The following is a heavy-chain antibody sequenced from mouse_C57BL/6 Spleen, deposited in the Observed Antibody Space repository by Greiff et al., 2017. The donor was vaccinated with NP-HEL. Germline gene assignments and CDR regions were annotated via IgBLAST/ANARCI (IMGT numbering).Heavy chain of an antibody. J-gene: IGHJ4*01. CDR1: GYTFTSYW. V-gene: IGHV1-7*01. CDR2: INPSSGYT. D-gene: IGHD1-1*01. CDR3: GRDGSSYDYAMDY. Sequence: VKLMESGAELAKPGASVKLSCKASGYTFTSYWMHWVKQRPGQGLEWIGYINPSSGYTKYNQKFKDKATLTADKSSSTAYMQLSSLTYEDSAVYYCGRDGSSYDYAMDYWGQGTSVTVSS.